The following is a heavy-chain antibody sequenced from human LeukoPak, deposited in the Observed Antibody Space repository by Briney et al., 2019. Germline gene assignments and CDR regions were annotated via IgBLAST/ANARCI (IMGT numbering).Heavy chain of an antibody. CDR2: INHSGST. CDR1: GGSFSGYY. Sequence: SETLSLTCAVYGGSFSGYYWSWIRQPPGKGLEWIGEINHSGSTNYNPSLKSRVTISVDTSKNQFSLKLSSVTAADTAVYYCARDLTRFDFDYWGQGTPVTVSS. V-gene: IGHV4-34*01. D-gene: IGHD3-16*01. CDR3: ARDLTRFDFDY. J-gene: IGHJ4*02.